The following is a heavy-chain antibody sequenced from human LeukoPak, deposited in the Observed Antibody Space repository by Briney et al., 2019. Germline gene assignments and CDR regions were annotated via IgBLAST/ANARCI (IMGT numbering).Heavy chain of an antibody. J-gene: IGHJ4*02. CDR1: GFTFSNVW. Sequence: GGSLRLSCAAPGFTFSNVWMYWVRQAPGKGLEWVGRIKSKTDGGTTDYAAPVKGRFTISRDDSKNTLYLEMNSLKTEDTGVYYCTTRGASGYLVYWGQGTLVTVSS. CDR2: IKSKTDGGTT. D-gene: IGHD3-22*01. CDR3: TTRGASGYLVY. V-gene: IGHV3-15*01.